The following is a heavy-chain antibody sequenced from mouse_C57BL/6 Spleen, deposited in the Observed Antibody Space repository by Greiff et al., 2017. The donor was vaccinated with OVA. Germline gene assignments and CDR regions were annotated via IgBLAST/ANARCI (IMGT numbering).Heavy chain of an antibody. CDR2: INPNNGGT. Sequence: EVQLQQSGPELVKPGASVKISCKASGYTFTDYYMNWVKQSHGKSLEWIGDINPNNGGTSYNQKFKGKATLTVDKSSSTAYMELRSLTSEDSAVYYCARSGYDFDYWGQGTTLTVSS. D-gene: IGHD2-10*02. CDR1: GYTFTDYY. J-gene: IGHJ2*01. CDR3: ARSGYDFDY. V-gene: IGHV1-26*01.